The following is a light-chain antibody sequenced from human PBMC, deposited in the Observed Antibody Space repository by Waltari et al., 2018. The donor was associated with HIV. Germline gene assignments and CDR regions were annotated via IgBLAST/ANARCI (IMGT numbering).Light chain of an antibody. J-gene: IGKJ1*01. Sequence: DIQMTQSPSSRSASVGDRVTITCRASLAVSNSLAWYQQEPGNAPKLLLYGAFILPSGVPSRFSGSGSGTVYTLTISSLQPEDFASYFCQQYYSSPWTFGHGTKVEIK. CDR3: QQYYSSPWT. CDR1: LAVSNS. V-gene: IGKV1-NL1*01. CDR2: GAF.